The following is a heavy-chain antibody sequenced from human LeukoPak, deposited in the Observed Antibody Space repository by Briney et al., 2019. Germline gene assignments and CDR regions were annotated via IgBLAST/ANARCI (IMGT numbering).Heavy chain of an antibody. V-gene: IGHV3-21*01. J-gene: IGHJ4*02. CDR1: GFTFSTYG. Sequence: GGSLRLSCAASGFTFSTYGMNWVRQAPGKGLEWVSSISSDSSYMYYADSVKGRFTISRDNAKNSLYLQMNSLRAEDTAVYYCARDGSSSAFDYWGQGTLVTVSS. CDR3: ARDGSSSAFDY. CDR2: ISSDSSYM. D-gene: IGHD6-6*01.